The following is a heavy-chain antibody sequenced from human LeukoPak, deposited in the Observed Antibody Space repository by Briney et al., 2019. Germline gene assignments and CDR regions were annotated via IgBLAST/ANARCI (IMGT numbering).Heavy chain of an antibody. J-gene: IGHJ4*02. CDR2: ISYDGSNK. V-gene: IGHV3-30-3*01. CDR1: GFSFSSYA. CDR3: ARGTSNYDILTGYYSDVDY. Sequence: GGSLRLSCAASGFSFSSYAMHWVRQAPGKGLEWVALISYDGSNKYYADSVKGRFTISRDNAKNSLYLQMNSLRAEDTAVYYCARGTSNYDILTGYYSDVDYWGQGTLVTASS. D-gene: IGHD3-9*01.